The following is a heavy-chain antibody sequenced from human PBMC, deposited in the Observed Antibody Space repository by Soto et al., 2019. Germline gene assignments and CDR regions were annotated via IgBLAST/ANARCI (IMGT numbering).Heavy chain of an antibody. V-gene: IGHV3-74*01. CDR3: ARGSNHFAY. CDR1: GFTFSPFW. J-gene: IGHJ4*02. CDR2: INSHGNST. D-gene: IGHD4-4*01. Sequence: EVQLVESGGGLVQPGGSLRLSCAATGFTFSPFWMHWVRQVPGKGPVWVSRINSHGNSTSYADSVKGRFTISRDNAKNTLYPQRTRPRAEDTAVYYCARGSNHFAYWGQGTLVTVSS.